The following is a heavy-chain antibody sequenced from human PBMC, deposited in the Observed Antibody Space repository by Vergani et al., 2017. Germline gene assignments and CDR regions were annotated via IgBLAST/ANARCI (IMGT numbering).Heavy chain of an antibody. D-gene: IGHD5-18*01. V-gene: IGHV4-59*01. CDR3: AREVGYSYGEGWFDP. Sequence: QVQLQESGPGLVKPSETLSLTCTVSGGSISSYYWSWIRQPPGKGLEWIGYIYYSGSTNYNPSLKSRVTISVATSKNQFSLKLRSVTAADTAVYYCAREVGYSYGEGWFDPWGQGTLVTVSS. CDR1: GGSISSYY. J-gene: IGHJ5*02. CDR2: IYYSGST.